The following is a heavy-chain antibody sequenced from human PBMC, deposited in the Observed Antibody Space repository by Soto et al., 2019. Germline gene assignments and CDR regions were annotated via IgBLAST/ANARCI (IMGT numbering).Heavy chain of an antibody. V-gene: IGHV3-66*01. D-gene: IGHD3-10*01. Sequence: EVQLVESGGGLVQPGGSLRLSCAASGFTVSSNYMSWVRQAPGKGLEWVSVIYSGGSTYYADSVKGRFTISRDNSKNTLYLQMNSLRAEDTDVYYCARGIFTMVRGVIGYWGQGTLVTVSS. CDR2: IYSGGST. J-gene: IGHJ4*02. CDR3: ARGIFTMVRGVIGY. CDR1: GFTVSSNY.